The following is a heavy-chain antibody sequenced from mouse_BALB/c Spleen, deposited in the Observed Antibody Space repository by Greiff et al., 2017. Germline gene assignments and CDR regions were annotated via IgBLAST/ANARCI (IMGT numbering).Heavy chain of an antibody. CDR2: ISSGSSTI. Sequence: EVKLVESGGGLVQPGGSRKLSCAASGFTFSSFGMHWVRQAPEKGLEWVAYISSGSSTIYYADTVKGRFTISRDNPKNTLFLQMTSLRSEDTAMYYWARKGYVRAMDYWGQGTSVTVSA. V-gene: IGHV5-17*02. CDR1: GFTFSSFG. D-gene: IGHD3-1*01. CDR3: ARKGYVRAMDY. J-gene: IGHJ4*01.